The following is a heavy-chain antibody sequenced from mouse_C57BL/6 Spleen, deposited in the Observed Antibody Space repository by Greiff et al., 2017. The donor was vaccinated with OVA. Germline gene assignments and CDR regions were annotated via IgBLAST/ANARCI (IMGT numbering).Heavy chain of an antibody. CDR2: ISSGGDYI. Sequence: EVMLVESGEGLVKPGGSLKLSCAASGFTFSSYAMSWVRQTPEKRLEWVAYISSGGDYIYYADTVKGRFTISRDNARNTLYLQMSSLKSEDTAMYYCTRDQGDYVYFDYWGQGTTLTVSS. V-gene: IGHV5-9-1*02. D-gene: IGHD2-4*01. J-gene: IGHJ2*01. CDR3: TRDQGDYVYFDY. CDR1: GFTFSSYA.